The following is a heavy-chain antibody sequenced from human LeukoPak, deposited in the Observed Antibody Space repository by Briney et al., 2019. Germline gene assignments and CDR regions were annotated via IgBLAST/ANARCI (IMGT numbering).Heavy chain of an antibody. V-gene: IGHV3-11*01. Sequence: GGPLRLSCAASGFTFNDYYMSWIRQAPGKGLEWLSYINIGGTNTHYADSVKGRFTISRDNAKKSLYLEMDNLRAEDTAVYYCATDGAGFDTWGQGVLVTVSS. CDR3: ATDGAGFDT. CDR1: GFTFNDYY. CDR2: INIGGTNT. J-gene: IGHJ5*02.